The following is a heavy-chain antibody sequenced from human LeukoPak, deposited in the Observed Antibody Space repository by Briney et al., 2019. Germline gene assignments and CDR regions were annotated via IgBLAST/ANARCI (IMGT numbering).Heavy chain of an antibody. D-gene: IGHD5-18*01. CDR2: IYYSGST. CDR3: ARDGYSYGLNWFDP. V-gene: IGHV4-39*07. J-gene: IGHJ5*02. CDR1: GGSISSSSYY. Sequence: SETLSLTCTVSGGSISSSSYYWGWIRQPPGKGLEWIGSIYYSGSTYYNPSLKSRVTISVDTSKNQFSLKLSSVTAADTAVYYCARDGYSYGLNWFDPWGQGTLVTVSS.